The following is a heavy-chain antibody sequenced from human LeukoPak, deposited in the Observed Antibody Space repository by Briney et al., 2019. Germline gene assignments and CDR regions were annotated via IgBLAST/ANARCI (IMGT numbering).Heavy chain of an antibody. CDR1: GGSISSYY. D-gene: IGHD2-15*01. Sequence: SETLSLTCTVSGGSISSYYWSWIRQPAGKGLDWIGRIYSSGSTHYNPSLKSRVTMSVDTSKIQFSLKLGFVPAADTAVYYCARAYCSGGGCYSGFDYWGQGTLVTVSS. J-gene: IGHJ4*02. CDR2: IYSSGST. CDR3: ARAYCSGGGCYSGFDY. V-gene: IGHV4-4*07.